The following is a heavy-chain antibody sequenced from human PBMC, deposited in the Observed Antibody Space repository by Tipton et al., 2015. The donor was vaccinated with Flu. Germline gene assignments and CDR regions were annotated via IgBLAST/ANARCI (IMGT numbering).Heavy chain of an antibody. V-gene: IGHV1-69*01. D-gene: IGHD3-16*01. CDR3: ARGPGSRLDY. CDR2: IIPIFGTA. CDR1: GGIFTTYG. Sequence: QLVQSGAEVKKPGSSVKVSCKASGGIFTTYGFFWVRQAPGQGLEWMGGIIPIFGTANYAQKFQDIVTITADEATSTVYMELTSLRSEDTAVYYCARGPGSRLDYWGQGTPVTVSS. J-gene: IGHJ4*02.